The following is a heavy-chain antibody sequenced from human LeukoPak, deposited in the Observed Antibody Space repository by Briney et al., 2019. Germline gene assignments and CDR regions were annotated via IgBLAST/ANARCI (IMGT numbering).Heavy chain of an antibody. CDR1: GFTFSSYE. J-gene: IGHJ4*02. CDR3: AREPGSFHFDY. CDR2: ISSSGSTI. Sequence: GGSLRLSCAASGFTFSSYEMNWVRQAPGKGLEWVSYISSSGSTIYYADSVKGRFTISRDNAKNSLYLQMNSLRAEDTAVYYCAREPGSFHFDYWGQGTLVAVSS. V-gene: IGHV3-48*03. D-gene: IGHD1-26*01.